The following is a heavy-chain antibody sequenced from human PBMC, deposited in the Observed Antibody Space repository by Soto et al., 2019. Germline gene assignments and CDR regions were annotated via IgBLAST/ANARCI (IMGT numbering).Heavy chain of an antibody. Sequence: PGGSLRLSCAASGFSISNYAVGWVRQTPERGLGWVSVISGNAGRTYYADSVKGRFIISRDNSRETLSLQMDSLRGDDTAIYYCAKTLGNYCSGGSCYYFDKWGQGGLVTVSS. J-gene: IGHJ4*02. CDR1: GFSISNYA. CDR3: AKTLGNYCSGGSCYYFDK. CDR2: ISGNAGRT. D-gene: IGHD2-15*01. V-gene: IGHV3-23*01.